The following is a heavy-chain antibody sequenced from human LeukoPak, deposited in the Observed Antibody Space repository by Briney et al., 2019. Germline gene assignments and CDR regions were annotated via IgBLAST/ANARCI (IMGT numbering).Heavy chain of an antibody. J-gene: IGHJ6*03. V-gene: IGHV1-18*04. CDR3: ARKAANFYYYMDV. Sequence: ASVKVSCKASGYTFTGCYMHWVRQAPGQGLEWMGWINPNNGDTNYAQNLQGRVTMTTDTSTSTAYMELRSLRSDDTAVYYCARKAANFYYYMDVWGQGTTVTISS. D-gene: IGHD2-15*01. CDR1: GYTFTGCY. CDR2: INPNNGDT.